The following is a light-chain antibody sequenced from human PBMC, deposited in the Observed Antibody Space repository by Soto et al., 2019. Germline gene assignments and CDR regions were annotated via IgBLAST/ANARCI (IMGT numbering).Light chain of an antibody. V-gene: IGKV1-39*01. CDR2: AAS. CDR3: QQSYGTPPRT. CDR1: QGISSY. Sequence: DIPMTQSPSSLSASVGDRVTITFRASQGISSYLAWYQQKPGKAPKLLIYAASSLQSGVPSRFSGSGSGTDFTLTISSLQPEDFGTYYCQQSYGTPPRTFGHGTKV. J-gene: IGKJ1*01.